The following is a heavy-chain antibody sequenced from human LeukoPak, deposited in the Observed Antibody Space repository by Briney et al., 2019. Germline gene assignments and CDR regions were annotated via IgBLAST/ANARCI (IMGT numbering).Heavy chain of an antibody. V-gene: IGHV3-23*01. CDR2: LSYNGGTT. CDR3: AKSPEGDFDY. J-gene: IGHJ4*02. CDR1: GFTFSSYA. Sequence: GGSLRLSCAASGFTFSSYAMSWVRQAPGKGLEWVSSLSYNGGTTYYADSVKGRFTISRDNSKNTLYLQMNSLRAEDTAVYYCAKSPEGDFDYWGQGTLVTVSS.